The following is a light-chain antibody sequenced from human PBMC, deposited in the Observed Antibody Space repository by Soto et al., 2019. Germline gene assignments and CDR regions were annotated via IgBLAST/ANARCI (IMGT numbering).Light chain of an antibody. CDR1: QGVSSSY. J-gene: IGKJ5*01. Sequence: EIVLTQSPATLSLSPGERATLSCAASQGVSSSYLAWYQQKPGLAPRLLIYDASSRATGIPDRFSGSGSGTDFTLTISRLEPEDFAVYYCQQYGSSPSITFGQGTRLEIK. CDR3: QQYGSSPSIT. CDR2: DAS. V-gene: IGKV3D-20*01.